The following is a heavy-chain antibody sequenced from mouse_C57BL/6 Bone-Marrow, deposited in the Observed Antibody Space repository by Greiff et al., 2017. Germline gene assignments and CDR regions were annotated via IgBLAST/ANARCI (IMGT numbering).Heavy chain of an antibody. CDR3: ARSGTTVVATDWYFDV. J-gene: IGHJ1*03. CDR1: GFNIKNTY. V-gene: IGHV14-3*01. D-gene: IGHD1-1*01. CDR2: IDPANGNT. Sequence: DVKLQESVAELVRPGASVKLSCTASGFNIKNTYMHWVKQRPEQGLEWIGRIDPANGNTKYAPKFQGKATITADTSSNTAYLQLSSLTSEDTAIYYCARSGTTVVATDWYFDVWGTGTTVTVSS.